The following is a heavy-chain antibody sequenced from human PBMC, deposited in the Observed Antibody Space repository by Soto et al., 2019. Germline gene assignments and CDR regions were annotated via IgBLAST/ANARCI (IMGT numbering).Heavy chain of an antibody. Sequence: QVQLVESGGGLVKPGGSLRLSCAASGIVFSDYMSWVRQAPGKGLEWLSYISGSGRTIYSADSVKGRFTISRDNATNSLSLQPPSLRPGYTAGFCCARLASPWEGFELGGQGKLVTVSS. V-gene: IGHV3-11*01. CDR2: ISGSGRTI. J-gene: IGHJ5*02. D-gene: IGHD1-26*01. CDR3: ARLASPWEGFEL. CDR1: GIVFSDY.